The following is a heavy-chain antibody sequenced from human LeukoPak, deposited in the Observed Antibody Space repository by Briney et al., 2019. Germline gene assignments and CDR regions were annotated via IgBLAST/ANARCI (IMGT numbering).Heavy chain of an antibody. CDR3: AKSKTMYQLLRKDCSGGSCLLFDY. J-gene: IGHJ4*02. D-gene: IGHD2-15*01. V-gene: IGHV3-21*04. CDR2: ITSSSSNK. CDR1: GFPFSRYS. Sequence: PGGSLILSCAASGFPFSRYSMNWVRQAPGEGPEWVSSITSSSSNKDYVDSVKGRFTVSRDNAKNSLYLQMNSLRAEDTAVYYCAKSKTMYQLLRKDCSGGSCLLFDYWGQGTLVTVSS.